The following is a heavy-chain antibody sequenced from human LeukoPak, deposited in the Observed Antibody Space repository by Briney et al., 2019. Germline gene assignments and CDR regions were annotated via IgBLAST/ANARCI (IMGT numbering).Heavy chain of an antibody. CDR2: IYSSGST. CDR3: ARHAYYSYYMDV. V-gene: IGHV4-61*02. CDR1: GGSISSGSYY. J-gene: IGHJ6*03. Sequence: PSETLSLTCSVSGGSISSGSYYWSWIRQPAGKGLEWIGRIYSSGSTNYNPSLKNRVTISVDTSKNQFSLKLNSVTAADTAVYYCARHAYYSYYMDVWGKGTTVTISS.